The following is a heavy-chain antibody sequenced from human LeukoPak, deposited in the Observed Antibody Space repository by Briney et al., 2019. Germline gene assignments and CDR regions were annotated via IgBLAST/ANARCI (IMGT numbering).Heavy chain of an antibody. V-gene: IGHV3-20*04. D-gene: IGHD3-22*01. CDR3: AGYYYDSSRGFDL. CDR1: GFKFDDYG. Sequence: GGSLRLSGAASGFKFDDYGMSWVRQAPGKGLEWVCDINWNGAWTGYADSVKGRFTISRDNAKNSLYLQMNSLRAEDTALYYCAGYYYDSSRGFDLWGQGTLVTVSA. CDR2: INWNGAWT. J-gene: IGHJ5*02.